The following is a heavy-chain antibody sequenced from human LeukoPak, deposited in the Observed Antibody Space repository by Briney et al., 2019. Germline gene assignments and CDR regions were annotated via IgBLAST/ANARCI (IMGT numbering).Heavy chain of an antibody. Sequence: PSETLSLTCTVSGGSISSGGYYWSWIRQPPGKGLEWIGEIYHSGSTNYNPSLKSRVTISVDKSKNQFSLKLSSVTAADTAVYYCARDPYYYDSSRVNWFDPWGQGTLVTVSS. J-gene: IGHJ5*02. CDR3: ARDPYYYDSSRVNWFDP. V-gene: IGHV4-30-2*01. CDR1: GGSISSGGYY. CDR2: IYHSGST. D-gene: IGHD3-22*01.